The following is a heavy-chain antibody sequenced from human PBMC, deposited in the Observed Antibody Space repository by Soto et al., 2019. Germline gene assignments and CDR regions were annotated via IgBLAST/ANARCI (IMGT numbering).Heavy chain of an antibody. V-gene: IGHV4-30-4*01. CDR3: ARGDYGDYYYFDS. CDR1: GGSITTGDYY. CDR2: IYYSGST. D-gene: IGHD4-17*01. J-gene: IGHJ4*02. Sequence: SETLSLTCTVSGGSITTGDYYWSWIRQPPGKGLEWIGYIYYSGSTFYSPSLKSRITISLDTPKNQFSLRLGSVTAADTAVYYCARGDYGDYYYFDSWGRGTLVTVSS.